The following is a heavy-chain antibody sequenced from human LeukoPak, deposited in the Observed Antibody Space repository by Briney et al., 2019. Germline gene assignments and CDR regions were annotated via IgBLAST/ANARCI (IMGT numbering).Heavy chain of an antibody. CDR1: GFTFGSYG. Sequence: PGGSLRLSCAASGFTFGSYGMSWVRQAPGKGLEWVSSISSSSSYIYYADSVKGRFTISRDNAKNSLYLQMNSLRAEDTAVYYCARDLSGYMDVWGKGTTVTVSS. CDR2: ISSSSSYI. V-gene: IGHV3-21*01. D-gene: IGHD3-10*01. CDR3: ARDLSGYMDV. J-gene: IGHJ6*03.